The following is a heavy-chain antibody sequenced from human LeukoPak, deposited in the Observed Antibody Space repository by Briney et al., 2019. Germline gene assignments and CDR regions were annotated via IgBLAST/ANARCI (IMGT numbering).Heavy chain of an antibody. CDR1: GFNFDRYT. CDR2: AGWAGGTT. Sequence: GGSLRLSCATSGFNFDRYTIHWVRQAPGKGLEWVSLAGWAGGTTYYSDSVRGRFTISRDSGKNSVYLQMNSLTTDDTAFYFCAKELDTMFFGYRGQGALVTVSS. CDR3: AKELDTMFFGY. D-gene: IGHD3/OR15-3a*01. J-gene: IGHJ4*02. V-gene: IGHV3-43*01.